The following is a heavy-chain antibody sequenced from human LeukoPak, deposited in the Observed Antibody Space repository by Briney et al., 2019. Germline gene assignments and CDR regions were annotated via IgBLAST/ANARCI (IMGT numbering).Heavy chain of an antibody. J-gene: IGHJ4*02. Sequence: GGSLRLPCAASGFTFSDYAMYWVRQTPGKGLEWVAVISYEGINKYYADSVKGRFAISRDISKSTLYLQMNSLRAEDTAMYYCARGSSGYSYILSYWGQGALVTVSS. V-gene: IGHV3-30*09. D-gene: IGHD5-18*01. CDR3: ARGSSGYSYILSY. CDR2: ISYEGINK. CDR1: GFTFSDYA.